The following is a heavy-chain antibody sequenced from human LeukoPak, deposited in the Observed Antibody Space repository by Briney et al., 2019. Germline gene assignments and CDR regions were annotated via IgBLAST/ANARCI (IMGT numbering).Heavy chain of an antibody. D-gene: IGHD1-7*01. Sequence: ASVKVSCKASSYTFTNYAFTWVRQAPGQGLEWMGWISASNGNTNYAQKFRDRVTMSTDTSTGTAYLDVRSLTSDDTAVYYCARDHSNWNYAPDFWGQGTLVIVSS. CDR1: SYTFTNYA. J-gene: IGHJ4*02. V-gene: IGHV1-18*01. CDR3: ARDHSNWNYAPDF. CDR2: ISASNGNT.